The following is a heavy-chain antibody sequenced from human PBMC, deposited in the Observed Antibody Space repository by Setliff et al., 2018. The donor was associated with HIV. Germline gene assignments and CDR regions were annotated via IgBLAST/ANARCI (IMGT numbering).Heavy chain of an antibody. D-gene: IGHD3-10*01. CDR3: ARHRTMVRGSYGMDV. J-gene: IGHJ6*02. Sequence: GESLKISCKGSGYSFPTYWIAWVRQMPGKGLEWMGVIYPDESDSRYSPSFRGQVTISADKSINTAYLQWSSLKASDTAIYYCARHRTMVRGSYGMDVWGQGTTVTVSS. V-gene: IGHV5-51*01. CDR2: IYPDESDS. CDR1: GYSFPTYW.